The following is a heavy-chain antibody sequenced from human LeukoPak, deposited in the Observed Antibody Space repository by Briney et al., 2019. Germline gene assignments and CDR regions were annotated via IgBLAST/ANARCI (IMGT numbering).Heavy chain of an antibody. CDR2: INSDGSST. CDR3: AREYSTGFDP. Sequence: GGSLRLSCAASGFTFSRYWMHWVRHGPGKGLVWVSRINSDGSSTTYADSVKGRFTISRDNAKNTLYLQMNSLRAEDTAVYYCAREYSTGFDPWGQGTLVTVSS. D-gene: IGHD2-15*01. V-gene: IGHV3-74*01. CDR1: GFTFSRYW. J-gene: IGHJ5*02.